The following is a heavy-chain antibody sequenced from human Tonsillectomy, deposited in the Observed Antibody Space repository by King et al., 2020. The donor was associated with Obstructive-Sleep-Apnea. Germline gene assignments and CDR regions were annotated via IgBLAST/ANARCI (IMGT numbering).Heavy chain of an antibody. Sequence: VQLVQSGAEVKKPGESLRISCKGSGYSFTSYWVSWVRQMPGKGLEWMGRIDPRDSYTNYSPSFQGHVTISADKSISTAYLQWSSLKASDTAMYYCARRGVSGWGYYYGMDVWGQGTTVTVSS. CDR3: ARRGVSGWGYYYGMDV. D-gene: IGHD6-19*01. CDR1: GYSFTSYW. CDR2: IDPRDSYT. V-gene: IGHV5-10-1*03. J-gene: IGHJ6*02.